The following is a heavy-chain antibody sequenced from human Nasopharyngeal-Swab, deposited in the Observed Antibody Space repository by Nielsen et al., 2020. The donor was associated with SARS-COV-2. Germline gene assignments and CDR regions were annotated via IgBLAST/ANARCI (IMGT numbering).Heavy chain of an antibody. Sequence: GEALKISWAASGFTFSSYAMSWVRQAPGKGLEWVSAISGSGGSTYYADSVKGRFTISRDNPKNTLYLQMNSLRAEDTAVYYCAKDQTPTYYYDSSGLDYWGQGTLVTVSS. CDR2: ISGSGGST. CDR1: GFTFSSYA. V-gene: IGHV3-23*01. J-gene: IGHJ4*02. CDR3: AKDQTPTYYYDSSGLDY. D-gene: IGHD3-22*01.